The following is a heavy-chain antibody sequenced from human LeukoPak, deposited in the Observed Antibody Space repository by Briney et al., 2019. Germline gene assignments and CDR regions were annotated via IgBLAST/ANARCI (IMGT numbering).Heavy chain of an antibody. CDR1: GGSVSSGSYY. Sequence: SETLSLTCTVSGGSVSSGSYYRSWIRQPPGKGLEWIGEINHSGSTNYNPSLKSRVTISVDTSKNQFSLKLSSVTAADTAVYYCARGDSSSWYWFDPWGQGTLVTVSS. CDR3: ARGDSSSWYWFDP. D-gene: IGHD6-13*01. V-gene: IGHV4-39*07. J-gene: IGHJ5*02. CDR2: INHSGST.